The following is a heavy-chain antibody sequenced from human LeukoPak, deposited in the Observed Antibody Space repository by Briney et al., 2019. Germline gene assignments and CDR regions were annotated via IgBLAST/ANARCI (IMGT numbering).Heavy chain of an antibody. CDR2: ISVSGGRT. J-gene: IGHJ4*02. D-gene: IGHD3-22*01. Sequence: GGSLRLSCAASGFTFSSYWMHWVRQAPGKGLEWVSGISVSGGRTDYADSVKGRFTISRDNSKNTLYLQMNSLRAEDTAVYYCAKRGPGYDKSTYPPHYFDYWGQGTLVTVSS. CDR3: AKRGPGYDKSTYPPHYFDY. CDR1: GFTFSSYW. V-gene: IGHV3-23*01.